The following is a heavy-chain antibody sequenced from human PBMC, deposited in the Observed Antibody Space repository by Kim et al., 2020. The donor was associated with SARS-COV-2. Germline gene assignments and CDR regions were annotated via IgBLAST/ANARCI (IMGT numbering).Heavy chain of an antibody. D-gene: IGHD3-10*01. Sequence: YYNPSLKSRVTISVDTSKNQFSLKMSSGTAADTAVYYCARLFHGSGYFDYWGQGTLVTVSS. V-gene: IGHV4-39*01. CDR3: ARLFHGSGYFDY. J-gene: IGHJ4*02.